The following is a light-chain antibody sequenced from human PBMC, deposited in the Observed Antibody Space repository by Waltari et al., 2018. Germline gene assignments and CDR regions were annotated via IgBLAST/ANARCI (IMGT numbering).Light chain of an antibody. J-gene: IGKJ2*01. Sequence: DIVMTQSPLSLPVTPGEPASISCRSSRGLRHTTGYNYLDWYLQKPGQSPQLLIYLGSNRASGVPDRFSGSGSGTDFTLKISRVEAEDVGVYYCMQALQTPYTFGQGTKLEIK. CDR2: LGS. CDR3: MQALQTPYT. CDR1: RGLRHTTGYNY. V-gene: IGKV2-28*01.